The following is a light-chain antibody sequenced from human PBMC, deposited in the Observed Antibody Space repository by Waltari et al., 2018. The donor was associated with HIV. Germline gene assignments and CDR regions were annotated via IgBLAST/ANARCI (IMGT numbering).Light chain of an antibody. Sequence: GQRVSLSCSGSRSNIGTNYVYWYQQPPGTAPNIIIYRDNQRPSGVPDRFSASKSGTSASLAISGLRSEDEADYSCAAWDDSLSGWLFGGGTKVTVL. J-gene: IGLJ3*02. CDR3: AAWDDSLSGWL. CDR2: RDN. V-gene: IGLV1-47*01. CDR1: RSNIGTNY.